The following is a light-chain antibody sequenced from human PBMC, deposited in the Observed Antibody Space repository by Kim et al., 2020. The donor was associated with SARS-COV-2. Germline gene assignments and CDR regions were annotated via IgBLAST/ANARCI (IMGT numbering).Light chain of an antibody. V-gene: IGLV10-54*01. J-gene: IGLJ3*02. Sequence: HTRTPTCTGTTNHGGHHGAAWLQHHQGHPPKLLSYRNNNRPSGISDRLSASRSGNTASLTITGLQPEDEADYYCSAWDSSLSAWVFGGGTQLTVL. CDR3: SAWDSSLSAWV. CDR2: RNN. CDR1: TNHGGHHG.